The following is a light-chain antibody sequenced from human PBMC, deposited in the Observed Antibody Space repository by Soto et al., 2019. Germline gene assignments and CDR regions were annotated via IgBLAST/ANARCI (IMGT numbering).Light chain of an antibody. J-gene: IGKJ4*01. CDR1: QTVSRY. CDR2: YAS. Sequence: VLTQSPATLFLSPGERATLSCRASQTVSRYLAWYQQKPGQAPRLLIYYASNRATGIPARCSGSGSGTDYTLTIISLEPEDFAVYYCQQRITLPLFTFGGVTKVEI. CDR3: QQRITLPLFT. V-gene: IGKV3-11*01.